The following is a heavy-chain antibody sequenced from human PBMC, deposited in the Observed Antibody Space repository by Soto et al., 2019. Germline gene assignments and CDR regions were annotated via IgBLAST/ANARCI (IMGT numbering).Heavy chain of an antibody. J-gene: IGHJ4*02. Sequence: QVQLQESGPGLVKPSETLSLTCTVSGGSVSPYYWSWVRQPPGKGLEWIAYIYYDGTTNYHPCLKRRVTISVDTSKNQFSLTLTSVTAADTAVDYCARGRHCLDYWCQGTLRTVSS. CDR2: IYYDGTT. CDR3: ARGRHCLDY. V-gene: IGHV4-59*02. D-gene: IGHD6-25*01. CDR1: GGSVSPYY.